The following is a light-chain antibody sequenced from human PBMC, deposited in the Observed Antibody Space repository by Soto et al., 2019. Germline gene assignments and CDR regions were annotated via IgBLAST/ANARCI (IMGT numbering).Light chain of an antibody. CDR2: AAS. CDR1: QSMSSY. Sequence: DIQMSQSPSSLSASVGDRVTITCRASQSMSSYLNWYQQKPGKAPKLLIYAASSLQSGVPSRFSGSGSGTDFTLTISSLHPADFATYYCQQSYSTPYTFGQGTKLGIK. V-gene: IGKV1-39*01. J-gene: IGKJ2*01. CDR3: QQSYSTPYT.